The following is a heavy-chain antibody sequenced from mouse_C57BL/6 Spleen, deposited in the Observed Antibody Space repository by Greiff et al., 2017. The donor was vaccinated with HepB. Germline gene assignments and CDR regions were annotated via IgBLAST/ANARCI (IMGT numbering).Heavy chain of an antibody. CDR2: IDPSDSET. CDR3: ARDGLTGTGSWFAY. CDR1: GYTFTSYW. D-gene: IGHD4-1*01. Sequence: QVQLQQPGAELVRPGSSVKLSCKASGYTFTSYWMHWVKQRPIQGLEWIGNIDPSDSETHYNQKFKDKATLTVDKSSSTAYMQLSSLPSEDSAVYYCARDGLTGTGSWFAYWGQGTLVTVSA. V-gene: IGHV1-52*01. J-gene: IGHJ3*01.